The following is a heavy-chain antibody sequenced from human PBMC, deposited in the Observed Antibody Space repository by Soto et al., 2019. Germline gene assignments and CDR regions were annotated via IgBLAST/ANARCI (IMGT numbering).Heavy chain of an antibody. D-gene: IGHD4-17*01. CDR2: ISAYNGNT. V-gene: IGHV1-18*01. Sequence: GASVKVSCKASGYTFTSYGISWVRQAPGQGLEWMGWISAYNGNTNYAQKLQGRVTMTTDTSTSTAYMELRSLRSDDTAVYYCARDPDDGDFDYYYYGMDVWGQGTTVTVSS. CDR3: ARDPDDGDFDYYYYGMDV. J-gene: IGHJ6*02. CDR1: GYTFTSYG.